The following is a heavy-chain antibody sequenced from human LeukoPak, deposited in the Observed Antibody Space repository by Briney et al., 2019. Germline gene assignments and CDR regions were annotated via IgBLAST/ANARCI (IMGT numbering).Heavy chain of an antibody. CDR3: ARDRNYFEALHRSY. Sequence: GGSLRLSCAASGFTFSSYAMSWVRQAPGKGLEWVSSVTGNGDNTFHADSVKGRFTISRDNSKNMPYLQINSLRAEDTAVYYCARDRNYFEALHRSYWGQGTLVTVSS. CDR2: VTGNGDNT. J-gene: IGHJ4*02. D-gene: IGHD3-10*01. V-gene: IGHV3-23*01. CDR1: GFTFSSYA.